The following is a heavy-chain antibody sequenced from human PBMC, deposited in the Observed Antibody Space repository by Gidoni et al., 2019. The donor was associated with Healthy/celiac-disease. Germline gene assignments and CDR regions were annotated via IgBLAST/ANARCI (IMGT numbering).Heavy chain of an antibody. V-gene: IGHV3-7*01. J-gene: IGHJ3*02. CDR1: GFTFSSYW. CDR3: ARDYWQWLRWSTTANALDI. CDR2: IKQDGSEK. Sequence: EVQLVESGGGLVQPGGSLRLSCAASGFTFSSYWMSWVRQAPGKGLEWVANIKQDGSEKYYVDSVKGRFTISRDNAKNSLYLQMNSLRAEDTAVYYCARDYWQWLRWSTTANALDIWGQGTMVTVSS. D-gene: IGHD5-12*01.